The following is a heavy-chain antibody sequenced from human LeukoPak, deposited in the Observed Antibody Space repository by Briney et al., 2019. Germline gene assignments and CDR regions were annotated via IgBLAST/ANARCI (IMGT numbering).Heavy chain of an antibody. D-gene: IGHD6-19*01. CDR3: AKDVGGSSGWSKNYYYYGMDV. V-gene: IGHV3-30*02. Sequence: GGSLRLSCAASGFTFSSYGMHWVRQAPGKGLEWVAFIRYDGSNKYYADSVKGRCTISRDNSKNTLYLQMNSLRAEDTAVYYCAKDVGGSSGWSKNYYYYGMDVWGQGTTVTVSS. CDR2: IRYDGSNK. J-gene: IGHJ6*02. CDR1: GFTFSSYG.